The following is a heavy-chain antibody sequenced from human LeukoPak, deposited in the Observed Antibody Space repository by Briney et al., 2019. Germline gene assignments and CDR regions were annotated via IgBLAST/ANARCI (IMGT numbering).Heavy chain of an antibody. CDR2: VSGSGGTT. CDR3: ARDPVKYYDSSGNKGY. D-gene: IGHD3-22*01. J-gene: IGHJ4*02. Sequence: PGGSLRLSCAASGFTFSLYAMTWVRQAPGKGLEWVSAVSGSGGTTYYADSVKGRFTISRDNSKNTLYLQMNSLRAEDTAVYYCARDPVKYYDSSGNKGYWGQGTLVTVSS. CDR1: GFTFSLYA. V-gene: IGHV3-23*01.